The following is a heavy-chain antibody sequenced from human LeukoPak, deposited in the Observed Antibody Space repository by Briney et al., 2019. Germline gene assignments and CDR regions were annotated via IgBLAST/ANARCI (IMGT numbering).Heavy chain of an antibody. J-gene: IGHJ4*02. D-gene: IGHD1-1*01. CDR1: GGTFSSYA. CDR3: ARVSTGSLDY. CDR2: IIPIFGTA. Sequence: ASVTVSCKASGGTFSSYAISWVRQAPGQGLEWMGGIIPIFGTANYVQKFQGRVTITLDESTSTASMELSSLRSEDTAIYFCARVSTGSLDYWGQGTLVTVSS. V-gene: IGHV1-69*13.